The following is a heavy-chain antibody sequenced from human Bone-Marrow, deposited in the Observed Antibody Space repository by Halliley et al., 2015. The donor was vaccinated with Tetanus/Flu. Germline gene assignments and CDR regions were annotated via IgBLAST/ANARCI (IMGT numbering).Heavy chain of an antibody. CDR1: GFTFSSYA. Sequence: SLRLSCAASGFTFSSYAMSWVRQAPGKGLEWVSGISGSGGSTYDAESVKGRFTISRDNSKNTLYLQMNSLRVEDTAVYYCAKDERITVFGVAPYCFDYWGQATLVSVSS. V-gene: IGHV3-23*01. CDR2: ISGSGGST. CDR3: AKDERITVFGVAPYCFDY. J-gene: IGHJ4*02. D-gene: IGHD3-3*01.